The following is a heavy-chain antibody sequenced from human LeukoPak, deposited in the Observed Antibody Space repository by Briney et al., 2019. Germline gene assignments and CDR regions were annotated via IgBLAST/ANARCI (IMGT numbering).Heavy chain of an antibody. CDR2: IYHSGST. Sequence: SETLSLTCAVYGGSFSGYYWSWIRQPPGKGLEWIGYIYHSGSTYYNPSLKSRVTISMDKSKNQLSLKLNFVTAADTAVYYCARDRGGYTYSHDYWGQGTLVTVSS. V-gene: IGHV4-34*01. CDR3: ARDRGGYTYSHDY. CDR1: GGSFSGYY. J-gene: IGHJ4*02. D-gene: IGHD5-18*01.